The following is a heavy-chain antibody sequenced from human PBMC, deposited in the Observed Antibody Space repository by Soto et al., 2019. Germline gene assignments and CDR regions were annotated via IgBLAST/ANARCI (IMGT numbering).Heavy chain of an antibody. Sequence: SETLSLTCAVYGGSFSGYYWSWIRQPPGKGLEWIGEINHSGSTNYNPSLKSRVTISVDTSKNQFSLKLSSVTAADTAAYYCARAGLITMVRGVPWFDPWGQGTQVTVSS. V-gene: IGHV4-34*01. J-gene: IGHJ5*02. CDR1: GGSFSGYY. D-gene: IGHD3-10*01. CDR3: ARAGLITMVRGVPWFDP. CDR2: INHSGST.